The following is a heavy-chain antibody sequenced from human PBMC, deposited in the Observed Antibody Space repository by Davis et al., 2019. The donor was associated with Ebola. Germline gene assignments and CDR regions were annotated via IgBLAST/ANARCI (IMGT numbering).Heavy chain of an antibody. CDR3: AKDANRRIAVAGREFDY. CDR1: GFIFSSYW. Sequence: GESLKISCAASGFIFSSYWMSWVRQAPGKGLEWVANIKQDGSEKNYVDSVRGRFTISRDNAKNSLHLQMNSLRAEDTAVYYCAKDANRRIAVAGREFDYWGQGTLVTVSS. CDR2: IKQDGSEK. V-gene: IGHV3-7*03. D-gene: IGHD6-19*01. J-gene: IGHJ4*02.